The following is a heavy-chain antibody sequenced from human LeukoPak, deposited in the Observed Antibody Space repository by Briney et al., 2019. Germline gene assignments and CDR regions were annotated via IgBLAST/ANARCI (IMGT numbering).Heavy chain of an antibody. CDR1: GFTFSDYY. CDR3: ARDGNYYGSGSSETLFDY. J-gene: IGHJ4*02. D-gene: IGHD3-10*01. V-gene: IGHV3-11*01. CDR2: ISSSGSTI. Sequence: GGSLRLSCAASGFTFSDYYMSWIRQAPGKGLEWVSYISSSGSTIYYADSVKGRFTISRDNAKNPLYLQMNSLRAEDTAVYYCARDGNYYGSGSSETLFDYWGQGTLVTVSS.